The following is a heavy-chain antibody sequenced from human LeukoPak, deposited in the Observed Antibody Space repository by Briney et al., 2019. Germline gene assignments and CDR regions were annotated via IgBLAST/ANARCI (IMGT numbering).Heavy chain of an antibody. V-gene: IGHV3-43*02. CDR2: ISADGKA. D-gene: IGHD1-26*01. Sequence: GGSLRLSCAASGMNFERYAMHWVRHRPGKGLEWVGVISADGKADHADAVKGRFTVSRDNSKDSLSLQMSSLRDEDTALYYCATWAFYHDLDVWGQGTTVIVSS. CDR3: ATWAFYHDLDV. CDR1: GMNFERYA. J-gene: IGHJ6*02.